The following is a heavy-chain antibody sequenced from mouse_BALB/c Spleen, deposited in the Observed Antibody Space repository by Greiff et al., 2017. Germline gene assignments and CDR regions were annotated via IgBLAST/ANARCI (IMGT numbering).Heavy chain of an antibody. CDR1: GYTFTSYW. J-gene: IGHJ2*01. V-gene: IGHV1S132*01. CDR3: ARKGGYGAGYFDY. D-gene: IGHD3-2*02. CDR2: IFPGTGTT. Sequence: QVQLQQSGAELVKPGASVKLSCKTSGYTFTSYWIQWVKQRPGQGLGWIGEIFPGTGTTYYNEKFKGKATLTIDTSSSTAYMQLSSLTSEDAAVYFCARKGGYGAGYFDYWGQGTTLTVSS.